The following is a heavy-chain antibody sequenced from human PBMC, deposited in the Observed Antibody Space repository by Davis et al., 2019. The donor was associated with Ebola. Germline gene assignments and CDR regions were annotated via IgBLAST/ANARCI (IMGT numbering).Heavy chain of an antibody. D-gene: IGHD1-1*01. CDR2: ISAYNGNT. V-gene: IGHV1-18*04. CDR3: ARAQFPTTSDH. J-gene: IGHJ4*02. Sequence: ASVKVSCKGSGYSFTSYWIGWVRQAPGQGLEWMGWISAYNGNTNYAQKLRGRVTMTTDTSTSTAYMELRSLRSDDTAVYYCARAQFPTTSDHWGQGTLVTVSS. CDR1: GYSFTSYW.